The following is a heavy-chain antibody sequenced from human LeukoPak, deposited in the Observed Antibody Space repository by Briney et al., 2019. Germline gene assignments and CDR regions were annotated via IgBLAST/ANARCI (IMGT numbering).Heavy chain of an antibody. CDR1: GFTFSNYW. D-gene: IGHD6-19*01. Sequence: PGGSLRLSCAASGFTFSNYWMHWVRQAPGKGLEWVAVISYDGSNKYYADSVKGRFTISRDNSKNTLYLQMNSLRAEDTAVYYCARDSAQDRSGWFPLYWGQGTLVTVSS. V-gene: IGHV3-30*03. CDR2: ISYDGSNK. CDR3: ARDSAQDRSGWFPLY. J-gene: IGHJ4*02.